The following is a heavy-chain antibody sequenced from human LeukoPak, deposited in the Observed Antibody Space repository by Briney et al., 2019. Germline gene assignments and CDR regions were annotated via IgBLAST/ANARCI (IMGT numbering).Heavy chain of an antibody. D-gene: IGHD3-10*01. CDR3: ARGVTMVRGAFDP. J-gene: IGHJ5*02. V-gene: IGHV3-21*04. CDR1: GFTFSSYG. Sequence: PGGSLRLSCAASGFTFSSYGMHWVRQAPGKGLEWVSSISSSSSYIYYADSVKGRFTISRDNAKNSLYLQMNSLRSEDTAVYYCARGVTMVRGAFDPWGQGTLVTVSS. CDR2: ISSSSSYI.